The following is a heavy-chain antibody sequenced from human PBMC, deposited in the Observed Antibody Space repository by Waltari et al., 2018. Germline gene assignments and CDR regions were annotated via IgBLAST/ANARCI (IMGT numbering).Heavy chain of an antibody. D-gene: IGHD6-6*01. CDR1: GGSISSSRYY. CDR2: IYYSGST. CDR3: ARVGLEQLVQQGAFDI. Sequence: QLQLQESGPGLVKPSETLSLTCTVSGGSISSSRYYWGWIRQPPGKGLEWIGSIYYSGSTYYNPSLKSRVTISVDTSKNQFSLKLSSVTAADTAVYYCARVGLEQLVQQGAFDIWGQGTMVTVSS. V-gene: IGHV4-39*07. J-gene: IGHJ3*02.